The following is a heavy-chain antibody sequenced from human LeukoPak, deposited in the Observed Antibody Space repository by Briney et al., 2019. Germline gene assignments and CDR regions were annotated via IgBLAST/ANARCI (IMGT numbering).Heavy chain of an antibody. CDR2: ISSSSTYI. CDR3: ARDFSSQSLDY. Sequence: GGSLRLSCAASGFTFSTYIMNWVRQAPGKWLEWVSSISSSSTYIYYADSVKGRFTISRDNAKNSLYLQMDSLRAEDTAVYYCARDFSSQSLDYWGQGTLVTVSS. J-gene: IGHJ4*02. D-gene: IGHD3-3*01. CDR1: GFTFSTYI. V-gene: IGHV3-21*01.